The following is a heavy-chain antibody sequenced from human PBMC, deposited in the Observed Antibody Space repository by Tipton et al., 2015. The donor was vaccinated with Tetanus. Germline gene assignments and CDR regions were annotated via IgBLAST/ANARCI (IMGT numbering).Heavy chain of an antibody. J-gene: IGHJ4*02. CDR2: IYYSGST. D-gene: IGHD1-26*01. V-gene: IGHV4-31*03. CDR1: GGSISSGGYY. Sequence: TLSLTCTVSGGSISSGGYYWSWIRQHPGKGLEWIGDIYYSGSTYCNPSLKSRVTLSVDTSKNQFSLKLNSVTAADTAVYYCARDQARGARGWNYFDYWGQGTLVTVSS. CDR3: ARDQARGARGWNYFDY.